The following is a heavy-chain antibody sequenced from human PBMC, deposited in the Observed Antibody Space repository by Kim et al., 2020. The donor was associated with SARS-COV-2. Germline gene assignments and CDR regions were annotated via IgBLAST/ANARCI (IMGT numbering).Heavy chain of an antibody. CDR3: AIERGNDYGDQRAFDY. Sequence: SVKGRFTISRDNSKNTLYLQMNSLRAEDTAVYYCAIERGNDYGDQRAFDYWGQGTLVTVSS. V-gene: IGHV3-66*01. J-gene: IGHJ4*02. D-gene: IGHD4-17*01.